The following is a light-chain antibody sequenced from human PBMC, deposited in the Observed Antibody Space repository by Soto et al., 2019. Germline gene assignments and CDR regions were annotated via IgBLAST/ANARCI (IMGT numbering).Light chain of an antibody. V-gene: IGLV2-8*01. CDR2: EVD. J-gene: IGLJ2*01. CDR3: SSYAGSNNVV. CDR1: SSDVGGYNY. Sequence: QSALTQPPSASGSPGQLVTISCTGTSSDVGGYNYVSWYQQHPGKAPKLMIYEVDKRPSGVPDRFSGSKSGNTASLSVSGLQAEDEADYYCSSYAGSNNVVFGGGTKLTVL.